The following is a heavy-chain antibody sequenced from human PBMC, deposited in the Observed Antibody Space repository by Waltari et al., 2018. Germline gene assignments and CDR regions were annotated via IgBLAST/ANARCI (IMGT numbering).Heavy chain of an antibody. CDR1: GGSISSYY. Sequence: VQLQASGPGLVKPSETLSLTCTVSGGSISSYYWSWIRQTAGKDLEWIGRIYTSGSTKYSPTRKGRVTMSVDTSKNRFSLKLSSVAAADTAVYYCARAQISSNDASKVSYYYYMDVWGKGTTVTVSS. V-gene: IGHV4-4*07. CDR2: IYTSGST. D-gene: IGHD2-2*01. J-gene: IGHJ6*03. CDR3: ARAQISSNDASKVSYYYYMDV.